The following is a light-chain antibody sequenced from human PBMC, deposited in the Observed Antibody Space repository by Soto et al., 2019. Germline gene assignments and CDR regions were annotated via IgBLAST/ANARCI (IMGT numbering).Light chain of an antibody. J-gene: IGKJ5*01. CDR3: QQLHGYPIT. Sequence: ILLTQSPSSLSASVGDRFTITFRASQGIDTSLAWYQQKPGKAPKLLIYAASNFQSGVPSRFSGSGSGTHFTLTISSLQPEDFATYYCQQLHGYPITFGQGTRLEI. CDR1: QGIDTS. CDR2: AAS. V-gene: IGKV1-9*01.